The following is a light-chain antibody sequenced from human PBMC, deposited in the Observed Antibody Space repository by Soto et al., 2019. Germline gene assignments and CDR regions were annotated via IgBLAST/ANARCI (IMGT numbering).Light chain of an antibody. Sequence: EIVLTQSPGTLSLSPGERATLSCRASQSVSSNFLAWYQQKPGQAPRLLIYGASTRATGIPDRFSGSGSGTDFTLTVSRLEPEAFAVYYCQQYNSSPRTFGQGTKVDI. V-gene: IGKV3-20*01. CDR3: QQYNSSPRT. CDR1: QSVSSNF. CDR2: GAS. J-gene: IGKJ1*01.